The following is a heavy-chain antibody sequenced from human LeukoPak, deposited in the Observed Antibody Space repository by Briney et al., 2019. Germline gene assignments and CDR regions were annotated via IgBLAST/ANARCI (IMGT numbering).Heavy chain of an antibody. D-gene: IGHD5-18*01. J-gene: IGHJ4*02. CDR2: IYYSGST. CDR1: GGSFSSYY. CDR3: AGRNSLQLWFNY. V-gene: IGHV4-59*08. Sequence: SETLSLTCTVSGGSFSSYYWSWIRQPPGKGLEWIGYIYYSGSTNYNPSLKSRVTISVDTSKNQFSLKLSSVTAADTAVYYCAGRNSLQLWFNYGGQGTLVTVSS.